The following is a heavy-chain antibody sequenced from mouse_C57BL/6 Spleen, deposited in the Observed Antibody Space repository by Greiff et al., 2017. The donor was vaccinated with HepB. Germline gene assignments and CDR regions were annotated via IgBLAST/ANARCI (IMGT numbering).Heavy chain of an antibody. J-gene: IGHJ3*01. V-gene: IGHV1-55*01. CDR2: IYPGSGST. CDR3: ARVRLSWFAY. Sequence: QVQLQQPGAELVKPGASVKMSCKASGYTFTSYWITWVKQRPGQGLEWIGDIYPGSGSTNYNEKFKSKAKLTVATSSRTAYLQLSSLTSVDSAVYYRARVRLSWFAYWGQGTLVTVSA. CDR1: GYTFTSYW.